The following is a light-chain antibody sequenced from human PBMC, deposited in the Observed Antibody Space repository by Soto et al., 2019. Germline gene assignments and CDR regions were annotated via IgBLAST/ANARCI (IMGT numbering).Light chain of an antibody. CDR2: YVS. CDR3: QQYHRFSGG. CDR1: QSIDDW. V-gene: IGKV1-5*01. J-gene: IGKJ4*01. Sequence: DIRMTQSPSTLSASVGDRVTITYRASQSIDDWLAWYQQKPGKAPKLLISYVSSLQSGVPSRFSGSGSGTEFTLTISSLQPDDFATYYCQQYHRFSGGFGGGTKVEVK.